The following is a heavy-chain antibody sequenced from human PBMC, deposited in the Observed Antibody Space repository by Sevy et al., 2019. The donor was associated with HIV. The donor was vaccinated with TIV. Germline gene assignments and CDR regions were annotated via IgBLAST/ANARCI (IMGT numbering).Heavy chain of an antibody. V-gene: IGHV4-34*01. Sequence: SETLSLTCAVYGGSFSGFYWTWIRQPPGKGLEWIGEINHIGSTTYNPSLKSRVTISVDTSKNQFSLKLSSVTAADTAVYYCARGQWELCYWGQGIQVTVSS. CDR1: GGSFSGFY. D-gene: IGHD3-16*01. J-gene: IGHJ4*02. CDR2: INHIGST. CDR3: ARGQWELCY.